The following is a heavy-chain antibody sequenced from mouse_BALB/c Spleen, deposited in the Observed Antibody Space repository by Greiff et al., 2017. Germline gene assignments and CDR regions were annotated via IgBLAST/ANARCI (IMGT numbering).Heavy chain of an antibody. J-gene: IGHJ3*01. Sequence: DVKLVESGGGLVQPGGSLKLSCAASGFTFSSYGMSWVRQTPDKRLELVATINSNGGSTYYPDSVKGRFTISRDNAKNTLYLQMSSLKSEDTAMYYCARGRGAYWGQGTLVTVSA. CDR3: ARGRGAY. CDR2: INSNGGST. V-gene: IGHV5-6-3*01. CDR1: GFTFSSYG.